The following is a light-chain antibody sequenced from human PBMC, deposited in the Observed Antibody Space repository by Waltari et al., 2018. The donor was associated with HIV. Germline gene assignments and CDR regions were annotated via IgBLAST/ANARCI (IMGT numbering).Light chain of an antibody. CDR3: QSYDSTLSGSDWV. CDR1: WSNIGAGYA. V-gene: IGLV1-40*01. J-gene: IGLJ3*02. CDR2: DNN. Sequence: QLVLTQPPSVSGAPGPRVTTPGTGRWSNIGAGYAVHCYQQLPGTAPKPLSNDNNHRASGVPGRFSGSKSDPSAALAITGLQSEDEADYDCQSYDSTLSGSDWVFGGGTKLTVL.